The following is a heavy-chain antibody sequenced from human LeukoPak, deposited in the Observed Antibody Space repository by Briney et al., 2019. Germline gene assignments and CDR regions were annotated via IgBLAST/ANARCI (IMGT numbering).Heavy chain of an antibody. J-gene: IGHJ4*02. CDR1: EFTFSSYS. Sequence: GGSLRLSCAASEFTFSSYSMNWVRQAPGKGLEWVSYITNSGNSKSYADSVKGRFTISRDNTKNSLYLQMNGLRAEDTAVYYCATSTVVIRPQYYFDYWGQGTLVTVSS. V-gene: IGHV3-48*01. CDR3: ATSTVVIRPQYYFDY. CDR2: ITNSGNSK. D-gene: IGHD4-23*01.